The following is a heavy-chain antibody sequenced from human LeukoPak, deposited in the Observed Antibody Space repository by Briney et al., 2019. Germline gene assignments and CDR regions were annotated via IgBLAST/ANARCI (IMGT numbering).Heavy chain of an antibody. CDR1: GDSITGSSYY. D-gene: IGHD3-22*01. CDR2: MYYSGNT. V-gene: IGHV4-39*01. CDR3: ARQYFDRTGYYYFDY. Sequence: SETLSLTCTVSGDSITGSSYYWGWIRQSPGKGLEWIGSMYYSGNTYSNPSLESRVTMSADTSKNQFSLKLNSVSVADTAVYYCARQYFDRTGYYYFDYWGQGTLVIVSS. J-gene: IGHJ4*02.